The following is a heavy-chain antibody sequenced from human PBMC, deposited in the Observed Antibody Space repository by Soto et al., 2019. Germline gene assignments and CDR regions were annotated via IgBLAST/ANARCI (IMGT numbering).Heavy chain of an antibody. V-gene: IGHV3-48*03. CDR1: GFTFSSYE. J-gene: IGHJ4*02. CDR2: ISSSGSTI. D-gene: IGHD3-3*01. CDR3: ARDNFWSGYSYLDY. Sequence: PGGSLRLSCAASGFTFSSYEMNWVRQAPGKGLEWVSYISSSGSTIYYADSVKGRFTISRDNAKNSLYLQMNSLRDEDTAVYYCARDNFWSGYSYLDYWGQGTLVTVSS.